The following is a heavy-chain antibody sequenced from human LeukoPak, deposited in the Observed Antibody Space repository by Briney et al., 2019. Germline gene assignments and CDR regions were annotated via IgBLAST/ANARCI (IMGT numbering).Heavy chain of an antibody. D-gene: IGHD3-22*01. V-gene: IGHV1-18*01. CDR2: ISAYNGNT. Sequence: GASVKVSCKASGYTFTSYGISWVRQAPGQGLEWMGWISAYNGNTNYAQKLQGRVTMATDTSTSTAYMELSSLRSEDTAVYYCARDPWGGMLLYYYDSSGSAPPDYWGQGTLVTVSS. CDR3: ARDPWGGMLLYYYDSSGSAPPDY. J-gene: IGHJ4*02. CDR1: GYTFTSYG.